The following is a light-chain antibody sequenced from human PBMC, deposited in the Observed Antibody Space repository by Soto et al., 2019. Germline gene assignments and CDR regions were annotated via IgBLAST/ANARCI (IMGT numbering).Light chain of an antibody. CDR1: QSIISE. Sequence: EIVMTQSPATLSLSPGERAALSCRASQSIISELAWYQQKPGQPPRLLIYGASTSAPGFQARLTASESGSEYTLTSSRLQSEDFAVYYCQQGHNWPLTFCQGTRLEI. CDR2: GAS. CDR3: QQGHNWPLT. V-gene: IGKV3-15*01. J-gene: IGKJ2*01.